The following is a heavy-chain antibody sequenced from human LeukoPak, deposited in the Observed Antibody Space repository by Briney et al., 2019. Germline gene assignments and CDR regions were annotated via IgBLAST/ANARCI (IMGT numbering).Heavy chain of an antibody. V-gene: IGHV3-30*18. CDR2: ISYDGSNK. D-gene: IGHD3-22*01. CDR1: GFTFSSYG. CDR3: AKVYYYDSSGWVFDY. Sequence: GSLRLSCAASGFTFSSYGMHWVRQAPGKGLEWVAVISYDGSNKYYADSVKGRFTISRDNSKNTLYLQMNSLRAEDTAVYYCAKVYYYDSSGWVFDYWGQGTLVTVSS. J-gene: IGHJ4*02.